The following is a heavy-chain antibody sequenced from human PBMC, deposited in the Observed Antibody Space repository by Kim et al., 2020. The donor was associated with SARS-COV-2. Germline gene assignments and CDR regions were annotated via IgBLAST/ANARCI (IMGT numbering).Heavy chain of an antibody. CDR1: GFTFSNAW. J-gene: IGHJ3*02. Sequence: GGSLRLSCAASGFTFSNAWMSWVRQAPGKGLEWVGRIKSKTDGGTTDYAAPVKGRFTISRDDSKNTLYLQMNSLKTEDTAVYYCTTDPITMIVVLVGRNHAFDIWGQGTMVTVSS. V-gene: IGHV3-15*01. D-gene: IGHD3-22*01. CDR2: IKSKTDGGTT. CDR3: TTDPITMIVVLVGRNHAFDI.